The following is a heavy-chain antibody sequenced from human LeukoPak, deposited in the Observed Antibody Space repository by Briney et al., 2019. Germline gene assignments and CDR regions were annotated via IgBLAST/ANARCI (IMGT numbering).Heavy chain of an antibody. CDR3: AKDDSSSWLFDY. Sequence: PGGSLRLSCAASGFTFSSYGMPWVRQAPGKGLEWVAVISYDGSNKYYADSVKGRFTISRDNSKNTLYLQMNSLRAEDTAVYYCAKDDSSSWLFDYWGQGTLVTVSS. CDR2: ISYDGSNK. CDR1: GFTFSSYG. V-gene: IGHV3-30*18. D-gene: IGHD6-13*01. J-gene: IGHJ4*02.